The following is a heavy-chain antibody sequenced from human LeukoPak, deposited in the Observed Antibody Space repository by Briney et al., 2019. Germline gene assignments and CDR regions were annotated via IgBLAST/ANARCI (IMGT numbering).Heavy chain of an antibody. CDR1: GFGFSNYD. J-gene: IGHJ6*02. V-gene: IGHV3-33*01. CDR3: ARDRHCANGVCHSPPGMDV. D-gene: IGHD2-8*01. Sequence: PGKSLRLSCAASGFGFSNYDMHWVRQAPGKGLEWVADIWFDGKNEHFADSLKGRFTISRDNSKNTMYLQINSLRAEDTAVYYCARDRHCANGVCHSPPGMDVWGQGTTVTVSS. CDR2: IWFDGKNE.